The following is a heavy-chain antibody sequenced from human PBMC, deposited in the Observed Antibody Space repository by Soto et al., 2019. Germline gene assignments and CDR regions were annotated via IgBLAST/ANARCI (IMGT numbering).Heavy chain of an antibody. V-gene: IGHV3-33*01. CDR2: IWSDERTK. Sequence: QVQLVESGGGAVQPGRSQRLSCAASGFTLSSYVMHWVRQAPGKGLEWVALIWSDERTKYYADSVKGRFTISRDNSKSALYLHMNSLRVEDTAVYYCARDYRRQGAYDYWGQGTLVTVSS. J-gene: IGHJ4*02. CDR1: GFTLSSYV. CDR3: ARDYRRQGAYDY.